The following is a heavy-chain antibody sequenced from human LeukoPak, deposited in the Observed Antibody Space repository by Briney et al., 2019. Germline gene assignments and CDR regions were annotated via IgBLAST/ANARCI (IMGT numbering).Heavy chain of an antibody. J-gene: IGHJ6*03. CDR3: ARAHKEWSRGPYYYMDV. D-gene: IGHD3-3*01. CDR1: GGSFSGYY. V-gene: IGHV4-34*01. CDR2: INHSGST. Sequence: SETLSLTCAVYGGSFSGYYWSWIRQPPGKGLEWIGEINHSGSTNYNPSLKSRVTISVDTSKNQFSLKLSSVTAADTAVYYCARAHKEWSRGPYYYMDVWGKGTTVTVSS.